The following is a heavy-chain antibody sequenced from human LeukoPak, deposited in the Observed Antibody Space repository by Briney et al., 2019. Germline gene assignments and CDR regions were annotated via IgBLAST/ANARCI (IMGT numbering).Heavy chain of an antibody. D-gene: IGHD5-12*01. V-gene: IGHV3-30-3*01. CDR1: GFTFSTYA. CDR3: ARGEFSGLDY. CDR2: ILYDGSNE. Sequence: GRFLRLSCAASGFTFSTYAMHWVRQAPGKGLEWVAVILYDGSNEHYTDSVRGRFTISRDNPKNTLWLQMNSLTADDTAVYYCARGEFSGLDYWGQGTLVTVSS. J-gene: IGHJ4*01.